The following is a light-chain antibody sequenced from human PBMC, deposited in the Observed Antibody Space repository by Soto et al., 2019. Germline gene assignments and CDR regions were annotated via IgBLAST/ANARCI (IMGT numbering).Light chain of an antibody. CDR2: GAS. CDR1: QSVSSSY. J-gene: IGKJ5*01. V-gene: IGKV3-20*01. CDR3: QQFCSSPRT. Sequence: EIVLTQSPGTLSLSPGERATLSCRASQSVSSSYLAWYQQKPGQAPRLLIYGASSRATGIPDRFSGVGSGTDFTLTISRLEPEDFAVYYCQQFCSSPRTFGQGTRLEIK.